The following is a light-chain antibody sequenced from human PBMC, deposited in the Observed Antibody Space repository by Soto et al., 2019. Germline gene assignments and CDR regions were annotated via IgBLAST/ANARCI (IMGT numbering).Light chain of an antibody. CDR1: GTDVGGYNY. CDR3: SSHTSSRTFV. CDR2: EVS. Sequence: QSVLTQPASVSGSPGQSITISCTGSGTDVGGYNYVSWYQQHPGKAPQLMISEVSKRPSGVSDRFSGSKSGNAASLTISGLQAEDEADYYCSSHTSSRTFVFGTGTKVTVL. J-gene: IGLJ1*01. V-gene: IGLV2-14*01.